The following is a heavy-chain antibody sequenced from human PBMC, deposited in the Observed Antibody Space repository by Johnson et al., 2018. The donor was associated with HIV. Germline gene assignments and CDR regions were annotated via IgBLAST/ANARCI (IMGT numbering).Heavy chain of an antibody. CDR3: AKGRSGAWGAFDI. CDR2: ISYDGNNK. D-gene: IGHD1-26*01. Sequence: QVQLVESGGGVVQPGRSLRLSCAASGFTFSSYAMHWVRQAPGKGLEWVAVISYDGNNKYYVDSVKGRFTISRDNSKNTLYLQMNSLRAEDTAVYYCAKGRSGAWGAFDIWGQGTMVTVSS. CDR1: GFTFSSYA. V-gene: IGHV3-30*04. J-gene: IGHJ3*02.